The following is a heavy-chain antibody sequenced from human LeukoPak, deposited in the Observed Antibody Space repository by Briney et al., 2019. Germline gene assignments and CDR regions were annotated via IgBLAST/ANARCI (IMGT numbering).Heavy chain of an antibody. V-gene: IGHV1-46*01. J-gene: IGHJ4*02. CDR2: INPSGGTT. CDR3: ARDLGDTTIAH. D-gene: IGHD5-18*01. Sequence: ASVKVSCKASGYSFTSYHMQWVRQAPGQGLEWMGLINPSGGTTSYAQKFQARLTVTRDTSTSTVYMELSSLTSEDTAIYYCARDLGDTTIAHWGQGTLVSVSS. CDR1: GYSFTSYH.